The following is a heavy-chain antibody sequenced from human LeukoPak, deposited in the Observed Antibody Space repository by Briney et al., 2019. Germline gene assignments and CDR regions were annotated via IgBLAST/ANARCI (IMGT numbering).Heavy chain of an antibody. D-gene: IGHD2-2*03. CDR1: GFTFSSYS. V-gene: IGHV3-48*01. CDR2: ISSSRSTI. Sequence: PGGSLRLSCAASGFTFSSYSMNWVRQAPGKGLEWVSYISSSRSTIYYADSVKGRFTISRDNAKNSLYLQMNSLRAEDTAVYYCARGTLDIVVVPAANYWGQGTLATVSS. J-gene: IGHJ4*02. CDR3: ARGTLDIVVVPAANY.